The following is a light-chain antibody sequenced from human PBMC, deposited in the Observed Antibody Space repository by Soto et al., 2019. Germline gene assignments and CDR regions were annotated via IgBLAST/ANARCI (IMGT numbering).Light chain of an antibody. CDR3: SSYTSSSTRG. J-gene: IGLJ1*01. Sequence: QSALTQPASVSGSPGQSITISCTGTSSDVDAYDYVSWYQQHPDKAPKLMIYEVSNRPSGVSNRFSGSKSVNTATLTISGLQTEDEADYYCSSYTSSSTRGFGTGTKFTVL. CDR2: EVS. CDR1: SSDVDAYDY. V-gene: IGLV2-14*03.